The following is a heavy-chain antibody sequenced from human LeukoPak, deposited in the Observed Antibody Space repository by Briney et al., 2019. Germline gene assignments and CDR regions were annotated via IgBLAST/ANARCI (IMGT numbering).Heavy chain of an antibody. CDR3: AKEGVWGITMVRGVTGNGMDV. D-gene: IGHD3-10*01. Sequence: GGSLRLSCAASGFTFSSYWMSWVRQAPGKGLEWVSTISGSGGSTYYADSVKGRFTISRDNSKNTLYLQMNSLRAEDTAVYYCAKEGVWGITMVRGVTGNGMDVWGQGTTVTVSS. V-gene: IGHV3-23*01. CDR1: GFTFSSYW. J-gene: IGHJ6*02. CDR2: ISGSGGST.